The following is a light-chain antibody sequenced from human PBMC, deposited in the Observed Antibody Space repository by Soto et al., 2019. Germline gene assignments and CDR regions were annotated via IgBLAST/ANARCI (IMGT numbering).Light chain of an antibody. Sequence: DIQMTQSPSTVSAYVVDSVTITCRASQSITTWLAWYQQKPGKAPVLLISGASDLQSGVSSRFSGRGSGTEFTLTISSLQPEDFATYYCLHDYDYPLTFGPGTKVDI. CDR3: LHDYDYPLT. J-gene: IGKJ1*01. CDR1: QSITTW. CDR2: GAS. V-gene: IGKV1-5*01.